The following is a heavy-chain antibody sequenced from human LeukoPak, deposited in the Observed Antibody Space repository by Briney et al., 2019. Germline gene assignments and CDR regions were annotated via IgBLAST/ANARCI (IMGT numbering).Heavy chain of an antibody. CDR3: ARGGSYVHY. J-gene: IGHJ4*02. Sequence: GGSLRLSCAASGFTFNSYEMNWVRQAPGKGPEWVSYINSGGSAIYYADSVKGRFAISRDNAKNSLYLQMNSLRADDTAVYYCARGGSYVHYWGQGTLVIVSS. V-gene: IGHV3-48*03. D-gene: IGHD1-26*01. CDR2: INSGGSAI. CDR1: GFTFNSYE.